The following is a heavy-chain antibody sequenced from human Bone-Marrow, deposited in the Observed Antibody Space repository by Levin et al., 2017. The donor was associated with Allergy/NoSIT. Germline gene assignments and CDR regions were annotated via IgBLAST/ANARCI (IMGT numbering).Heavy chain of an antibody. Sequence: PGGSLRLSCAASGFTFSTYVMNWFRQAPGRGLEWFASISSTSTYIFYADSVKGRYTISRDNAKNSLYLQINSLRVEDTAVYYCAPLGVAELFDYWGQGTLVTVSS. J-gene: IGHJ4*02. CDR1: GFTFSTYV. D-gene: IGHD6-19*01. CDR2: ISSTSTYI. CDR3: APLGVAELFDY. V-gene: IGHV3-21*01.